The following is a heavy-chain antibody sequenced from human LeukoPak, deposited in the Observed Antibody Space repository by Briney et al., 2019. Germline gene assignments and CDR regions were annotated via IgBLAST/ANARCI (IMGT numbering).Heavy chain of an antibody. CDR1: GGPVSSGSYY. V-gene: IGHV4-61*01. D-gene: IGHD3-9*01. CDR3: ARNYDILTGLNWFDP. CDR2: IYYSGST. Sequence: SETLSLTCTVSGGPVSSGSYYWSWIRQPPGKGLEWIGYIYYSGSTNYNPSLKSRVTISVDTSKNQFSLKLSSVTAADTAVYYCARNYDILTGLNWFDPWGQGTLVTVSS. J-gene: IGHJ5*02.